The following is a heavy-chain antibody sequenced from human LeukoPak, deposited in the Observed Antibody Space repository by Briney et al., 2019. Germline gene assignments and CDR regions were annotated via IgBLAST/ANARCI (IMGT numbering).Heavy chain of an antibody. CDR3: ARLTDFWSPVMDV. CDR1: GYSFTSYW. J-gene: IGHJ6*04. Sequence: GESLKISCKGSGYSFTSYWIGWVRQMPGKGLEWMGIIHPGDSDTRYSPSFQGQVTISADKSISTAYLQWSSLKASDTAMYYCARLTDFWSPVMDVWGKGTTVTVSS. D-gene: IGHD3-3*01. V-gene: IGHV5-51*01. CDR2: IHPGDSDT.